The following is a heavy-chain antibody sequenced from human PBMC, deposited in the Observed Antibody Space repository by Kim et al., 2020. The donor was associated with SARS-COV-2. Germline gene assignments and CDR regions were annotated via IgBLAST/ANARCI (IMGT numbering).Heavy chain of an antibody. CDR1: GGSFSGYY. V-gene: IGHV4-34*01. CDR2: INHSGST. CDR3: AREGGYSSGRPDY. D-gene: IGHD6-19*01. Sequence: SETLSLTCAVYGGSFSGYYWSWIRQPPGKGLEWIGEINHSGSTNYNPSLKSRVTISVDTSKNQFSLKLSSVTAADTAVYYCAREGGYSSGRPDYWGQGTL. J-gene: IGHJ4*02.